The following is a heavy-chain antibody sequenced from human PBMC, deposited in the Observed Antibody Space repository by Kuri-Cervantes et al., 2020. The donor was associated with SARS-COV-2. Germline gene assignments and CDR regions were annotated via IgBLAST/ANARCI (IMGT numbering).Heavy chain of an antibody. CDR2: ISWNSGSI. V-gene: IGHV3-9*03. CDR3: AKALAPYDLWSDAFDI. Sequence: SLKISCAASGFTFDDYAMHWVRQAPGKGLEWVSGISWNSGSIGYADSVKGRFTISRDNAKNSLYLQMNSLRAEDMALYYCAKALAPYDLWSDAFDIWGQGTMVTVSS. J-gene: IGHJ3*02. CDR1: GFTFDDYA. D-gene: IGHD3-3*01.